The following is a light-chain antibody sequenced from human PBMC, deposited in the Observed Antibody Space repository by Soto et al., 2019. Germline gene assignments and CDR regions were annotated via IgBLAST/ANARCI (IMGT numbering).Light chain of an antibody. CDR1: QGVTTN. J-gene: IGKJ5*01. V-gene: IGKV3-15*01. Sequence: EILMTQSPATLSVSPGERATLSCRAGQGVTTNFAWYQQKSGQSPRLLIYDVSIRATGVPARFSGTGSETDFTLTISGLQSEDSEIYFCQQYNNWPFSFGQGTRLEMK. CDR3: QQYNNWPFS. CDR2: DVS.